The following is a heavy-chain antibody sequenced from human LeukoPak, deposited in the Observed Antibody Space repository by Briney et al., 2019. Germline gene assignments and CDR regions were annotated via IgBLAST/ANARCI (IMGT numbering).Heavy chain of an antibody. CDR2: INHSGST. V-gene: IGHV4-34*01. CDR1: GGSFSGYY. D-gene: IGHD4-17*01. CDR3: ARRGYGDYEGY. Sequence: SETLSLTCAVYGGSFSGYYWSWIRQPPGKGLEWIGEINHSGSTNYNPPLKSRVTISVDTSKNQFSLMLSSVTAADTAVYYCARRGYGDYEGYWGQGTLVTVSS. J-gene: IGHJ4*02.